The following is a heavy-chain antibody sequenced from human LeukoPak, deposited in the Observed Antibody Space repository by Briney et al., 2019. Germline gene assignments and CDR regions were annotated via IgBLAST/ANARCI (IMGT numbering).Heavy chain of an antibody. V-gene: IGHV3-23*01. CDR3: ARDLRGSYFSPFDY. CDR1: GFTFSSYG. Sequence: PGGTLRLSCAASGFTFSSYGMSWVRQAPGKGLEWVSAISGSGGSTYYADSVKGRFTISRDNAKNSLYLQMNSLRAEDTAVYYCARDLRGSYFSPFDYWGQGTLVTVSS. CDR2: ISGSGGST. D-gene: IGHD1-26*01. J-gene: IGHJ4*02.